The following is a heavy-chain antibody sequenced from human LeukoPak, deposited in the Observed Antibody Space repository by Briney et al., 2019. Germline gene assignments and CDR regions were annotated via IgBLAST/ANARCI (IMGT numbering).Heavy chain of an antibody. D-gene: IGHD3-22*01. Sequence: GGTVRLSCAASGFTFSSYGMSWVRQAPGKGLEWVSAISGSGGSTYYADSVKGRFTISRDNSKNTLYLQMNSLRAEDTAVYYCAKDRDDDSSGPTHDAFDIWGQGTMVTVSS. V-gene: IGHV3-23*01. CDR2: ISGSGGST. CDR1: GFTFSSYG. J-gene: IGHJ3*02. CDR3: AKDRDDDSSGPTHDAFDI.